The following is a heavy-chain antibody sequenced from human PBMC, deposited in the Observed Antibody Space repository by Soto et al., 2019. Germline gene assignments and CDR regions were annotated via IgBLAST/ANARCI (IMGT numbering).Heavy chain of an antibody. D-gene: IGHD3-10*01. CDR1: GGTFSSYA. CDR3: ARDRNYYGSGSYYQGSYFDY. J-gene: IGHJ4*02. CDR2: IIPIFGTA. V-gene: IGHV1-69*01. Sequence: QVQLVQSGAEVKKPGSSVKVSCKASGGTFSSYAISWVRQAPGQGLEWMGGIIPIFGTANYAQKFQGRVTITADESTSTAYMELSSLRSEDTAVYYCARDRNYYGSGSYYQGSYFDYWGQGTLVTVSS.